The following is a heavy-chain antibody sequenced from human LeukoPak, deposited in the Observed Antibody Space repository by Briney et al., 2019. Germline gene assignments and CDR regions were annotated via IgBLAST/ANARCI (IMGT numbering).Heavy chain of an antibody. CDR3: ARTPRYTYGPGDFDY. CDR1: GFTFSSYA. CDR2: ISYDGSNK. V-gene: IGHV3-30-3*01. Sequence: GRSLRLSCAASGFTFSSYAMHWVRQAPGKGLEWVAVISYDGSNKYYADSVKGRFTISRDNSKNTLYLQMNSLRAEDTAVYYCARTPRYTYGPGDFDYWGQGTLVTVSS. J-gene: IGHJ4*02. D-gene: IGHD5-18*01.